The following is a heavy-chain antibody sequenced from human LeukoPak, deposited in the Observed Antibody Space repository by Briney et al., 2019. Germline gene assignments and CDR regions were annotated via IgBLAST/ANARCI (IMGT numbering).Heavy chain of an antibody. D-gene: IGHD1-1*01. CDR1: GFTFSSLW. CDR2: INNDEITT. CDR3: ARGGPGTGMDY. J-gene: IGHJ4*02. V-gene: IGHV3-74*01. Sequence: GGSLRLSCVASGFTFSSLWMHWVRQAPGKGLVWVSRINNDEITTTYADSVKGRFTISRDNAKNTLYLQMNSLRAEDTAIYYCARGGPGTGMDYWGQGALVTVSS.